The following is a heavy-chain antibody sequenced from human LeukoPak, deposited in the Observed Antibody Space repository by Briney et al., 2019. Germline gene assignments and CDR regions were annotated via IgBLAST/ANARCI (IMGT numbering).Heavy chain of an antibody. CDR3: ARFNDPWPGGFDI. CDR1: GGSISSYY. D-gene: IGHD3-10*01. Sequence: SETLSLTCTVSGGSISSYYWSRIRQPPGKGLEWIGYIYYSGSTNYNPSLKSRVTISVDTSKNQFSLKLSSVTAADTAVYYCARFNDPWPGGFDIWGQGTMVTVSS. CDR2: IYYSGST. V-gene: IGHV4-59*01. J-gene: IGHJ3*02.